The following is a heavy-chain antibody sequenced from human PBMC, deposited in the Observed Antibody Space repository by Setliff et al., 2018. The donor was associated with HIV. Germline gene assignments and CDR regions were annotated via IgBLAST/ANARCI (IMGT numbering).Heavy chain of an antibody. V-gene: IGHV4-59*08. Sequence: LSLTCTVSGASFTSSYWTWIRQSPGRGLEYLGYIYYSGDSNYSPSLKSRLSMSLDASTSQFSLRLNSLTAADTAMYYCARFARDPADWGRGILVTVSS. CDR2: IYYSGDS. CDR3: ARFARDPAD. CDR1: GASFTSSY. J-gene: IGHJ4*02.